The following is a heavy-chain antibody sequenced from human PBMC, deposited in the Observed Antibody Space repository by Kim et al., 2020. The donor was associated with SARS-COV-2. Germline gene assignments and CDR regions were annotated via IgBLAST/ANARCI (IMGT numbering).Heavy chain of an antibody. V-gene: IGHV6-1*01. J-gene: IGHJ3*02. CDR1: GDSVSSNNAA. D-gene: IGHD3-3*01. CDR2: TYFRSKWFN. Sequence: SQTLSLTCAISGDSVSSNNAAWNWIRQSPLRGLEWLGRTYFRSKWFNDYGVSVKGRITINPDTSKNQFSLQLNSVTPDDTAVYYCARDLGHHDFWSGYHGETFDIWGQGTMVTVSS. CDR3: ARDLGHHDFWSGYHGETFDI.